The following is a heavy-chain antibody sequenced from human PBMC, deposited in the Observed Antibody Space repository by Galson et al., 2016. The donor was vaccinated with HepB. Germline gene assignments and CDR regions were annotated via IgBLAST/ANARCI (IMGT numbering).Heavy chain of an antibody. CDR1: GFTFSRYE. D-gene: IGHD3-9*01. V-gene: IGHV3-48*03. J-gene: IGHJ4*02. CDR2: ISSSGTTI. Sequence: SLRLSCAASGFTFSRYEMNWVRQAPGKGLEWVSYISSSGTTIYYADSVKGRFTISRDNTKNSLYLQMNSLRAEDTAGYYCAREPVRLDDLLTGPPKNPDFWGQGTLGTVAS. CDR3: AREPVRLDDLLTGPPKNPDF.